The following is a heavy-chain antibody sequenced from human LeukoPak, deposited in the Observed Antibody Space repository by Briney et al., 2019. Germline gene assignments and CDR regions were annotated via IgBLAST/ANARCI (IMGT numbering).Heavy chain of an antibody. D-gene: IGHD2-15*01. J-gene: IGHJ2*01. CDR3: ARDCSGGSCYGKVDL. V-gene: IGHV1-69*04. CDR2: IIPILGIA. Sequence: GASVKVSCKASGGTFSSYAISWVRQAPGQGLEWMGRIIPILGIANYAQKFQGRVTITADKFTSTAYMELSSLRSEDTAVYYCARDCSGGSCYGKVDLWGRGTLVTVSS. CDR1: GGTFSSYA.